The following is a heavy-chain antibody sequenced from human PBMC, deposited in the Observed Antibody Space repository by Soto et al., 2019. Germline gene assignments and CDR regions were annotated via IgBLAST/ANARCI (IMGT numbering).Heavy chain of an antibody. CDR1: GGSISSGGYS. Sequence: PSETLSLTCAVSGGSISSGGYSWSWIRQPPGKGLEWIGYMYHSGSTYYNPSLKSRVTISVDRSKNQFSLNLSSVTAADTAVYYCARGMTTVTTYDYWGQGTLVTVSS. CDR2: MYHSGST. CDR3: ARGMTTVTTYDY. J-gene: IGHJ4*02. V-gene: IGHV4-30-2*01. D-gene: IGHD4-4*01.